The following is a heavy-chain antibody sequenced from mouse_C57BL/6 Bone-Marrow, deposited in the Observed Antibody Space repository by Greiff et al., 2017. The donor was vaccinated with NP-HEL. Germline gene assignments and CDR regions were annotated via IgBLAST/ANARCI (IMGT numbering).Heavy chain of an antibody. D-gene: IGHD3-2*02. CDR3: AREPTAQATYYAMDY. Sequence: VQLKQSGPVLVKPGASVKMSCKASGYTFTDYYMNWVKQSHGKSLEWIGVINPYNCGTSYNQKFKGKATLTVDKSSSTAYMELNSLTSEDSAVYYCAREPTAQATYYAMDYWGQGTSVTVSS. V-gene: IGHV1-19*01. CDR1: GYTFTDYY. J-gene: IGHJ4*01. CDR2: INPYNCGT.